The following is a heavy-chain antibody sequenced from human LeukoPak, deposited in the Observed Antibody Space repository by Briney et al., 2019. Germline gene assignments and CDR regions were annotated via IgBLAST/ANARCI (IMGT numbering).Heavy chain of an antibody. CDR2: IIPIFGTA. Sequence: ASVKVSCKASGGTFSSYAISWVRQAPGQGLEWMGGIIPIFGTANYAQKFQGRVTITADESTSTAYMELSSLRSEDTAVYYCAREKLRGLGAFDIWGQGTMVTVSS. J-gene: IGHJ3*02. CDR3: AREKLRGLGAFDI. V-gene: IGHV1-69*13. D-gene: IGHD2-15*01. CDR1: GGTFSSYA.